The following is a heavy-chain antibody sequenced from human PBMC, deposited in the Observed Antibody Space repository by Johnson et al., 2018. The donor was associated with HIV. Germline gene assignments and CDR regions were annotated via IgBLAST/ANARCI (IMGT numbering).Heavy chain of an antibody. Sequence: VQLVESGGGLVQPGRSLRLSCAASGFTFDYYAMHWVRQAPGKGLEWVAGISWNRGSIVHVDSVKGRFTISIDNAKNSLYLQMNSLRADDTALYYCAKDGGYSGYADVFDIWGQGTMVTVSS. D-gene: IGHD5-12*01. CDR3: AKDGGYSGYADVFDI. CDR2: ISWNRGSI. J-gene: IGHJ3*02. V-gene: IGHV3-9*01. CDR1: GFTFDYYA.